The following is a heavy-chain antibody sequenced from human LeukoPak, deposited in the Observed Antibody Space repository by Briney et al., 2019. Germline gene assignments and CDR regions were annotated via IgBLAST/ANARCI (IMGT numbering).Heavy chain of an antibody. Sequence: PGGSLRLSCAASGFTLSSYAMSWVRQAPGKGLEWVSAISGSGGSTYYADSVKGRFTISRDNSKNPLYLQMNSLRAEDTAVYYCATQFRYCSSTSCLGLDPWGQGTLVTVSS. D-gene: IGHD2-2*01. V-gene: IGHV3-23*01. J-gene: IGHJ5*02. CDR2: ISGSGGST. CDR1: GFTLSSYA. CDR3: ATQFRYCSSTSCLGLDP.